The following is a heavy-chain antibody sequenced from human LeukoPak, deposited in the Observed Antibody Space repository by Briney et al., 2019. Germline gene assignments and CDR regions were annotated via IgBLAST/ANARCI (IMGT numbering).Heavy chain of an antibody. CDR1: GYTFTGYY. D-gene: IGHD3-10*01. Sequence: ASVKVSCKASGYTFTGYYMHWVRQAPGQGLKWMGWINPNSGGTNYAQKFQGRVTMTRDTSISTAYMELSRLRSDDTAVYYCARTMVRGVIISDYWGQGTLVTVSS. CDR2: INPNSGGT. J-gene: IGHJ4*02. V-gene: IGHV1-2*02. CDR3: ARTMVRGVIISDY.